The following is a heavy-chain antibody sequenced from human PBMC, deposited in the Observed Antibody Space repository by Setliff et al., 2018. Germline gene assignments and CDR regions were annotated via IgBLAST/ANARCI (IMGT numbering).Heavy chain of an antibody. CDR3: ARAYSHYYYYMTV. J-gene: IGHJ6*03. CDR2: INPSGST. V-gene: IGHV4-34*01. Sequence: PSETLSLTCAVYGGSFSGYYWSWIRQPPGKGLEWIGEINPSGSTNYNPSLKSRVTISVDTSKNQSSLKLSSVTAADQAVYYCARAYSHYYYYMTVWGKGTTVTVSS. D-gene: IGHD5-18*01. CDR1: GGSFSGYY.